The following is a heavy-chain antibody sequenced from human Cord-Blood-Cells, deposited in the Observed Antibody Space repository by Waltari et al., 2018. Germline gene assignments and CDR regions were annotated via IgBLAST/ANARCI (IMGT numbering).Heavy chain of an antibody. D-gene: IGHD3-16*02. Sequence: QVQLVQSGAEVKKPGASVKVSCKASGYTFTSYAMHWVRQAPGQRLEWMGWINTGNGNTKDSQKFQGRVTITRDTSASTAYMELSSLRSEDTAVYYCARDSLMITFGGVIAKHYYGMDVWGQGTTVTVAS. J-gene: IGHJ6*02. CDR2: INTGNGNT. V-gene: IGHV1-3*04. CDR1: GYTFTSYA. CDR3: ARDSLMITFGGVIAKHYYGMDV.